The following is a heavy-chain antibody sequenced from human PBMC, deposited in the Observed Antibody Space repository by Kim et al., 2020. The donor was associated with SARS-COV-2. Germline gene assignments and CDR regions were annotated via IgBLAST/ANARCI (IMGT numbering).Heavy chain of an antibody. CDR2: IYHSGST. D-gene: IGHD3-10*01. J-gene: IGHJ4*02. CDR1: GYSISSGYY. V-gene: IGHV4-38-2*02. CDR3: ARGADLWFGEFDC. Sequence: SETLSLTCTVSGYSISSGYYWGWIRQPPGKGLEWIGSIYHSGSTYYNPSLKSRVTISVDTSKNQFSLKLSSVTAADTAVYYCARGADLWFGEFDCWGQGTLVTVSS.